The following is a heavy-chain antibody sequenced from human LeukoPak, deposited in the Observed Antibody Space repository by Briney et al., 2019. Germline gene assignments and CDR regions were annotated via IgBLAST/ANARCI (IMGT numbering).Heavy chain of an antibody. V-gene: IGHV4-59*01. Sequence: PSETLSLTCTVSGGSISSYYWSWIRQPPGKGLEWIGYIYYSGSTNYNPSLKSRVTISVDTSKNQFSLKLSSVTAADTAVYYCARARTYYYDSSGFGYYYMDVWGKGTTVTVSS. CDR2: IYYSGST. J-gene: IGHJ6*03. D-gene: IGHD3-22*01. CDR1: GGSISSYY. CDR3: ARARTYYYDSSGFGYYYMDV.